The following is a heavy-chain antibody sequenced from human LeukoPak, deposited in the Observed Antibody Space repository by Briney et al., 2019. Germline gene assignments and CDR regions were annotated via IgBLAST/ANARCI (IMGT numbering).Heavy chain of an antibody. V-gene: IGHV4-38-2*02. D-gene: IGHD3-9*01. J-gene: IGHJ3*02. CDR1: GYSIGDGYY. CDR2: IYHGGST. CDR3: ARVAERTWLPYDAAFDI. Sequence: PSQTLSLTCTVSGYSIGDGYYWAWIRQPPGAGLEWIATIYHGGSTYYTPSLESRVTISLDTSKNHFSLNLTSVTAADTAMYYCARVAERTWLPYDAAFDIWGLGAKVAVSS.